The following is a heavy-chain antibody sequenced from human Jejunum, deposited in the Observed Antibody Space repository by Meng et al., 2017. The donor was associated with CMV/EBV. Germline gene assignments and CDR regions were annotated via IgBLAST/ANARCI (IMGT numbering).Heavy chain of an antibody. CDR2: IYPGDWDT. V-gene: IGHV5-51*01. Sequence: YWIGWVRQMPGKGLEWIGLIYPGDWDTKSNPSFQGQVSISVDKSINTAYLQWSSLKASDTAIYYCARQHYDFWTGSYTGNSYFDYWGQGTLVTVSS. D-gene: IGHD3/OR15-3a*01. J-gene: IGHJ4*02. CDR1: YW. CDR3: ARQHYDFWTGSYTGNSYFDY.